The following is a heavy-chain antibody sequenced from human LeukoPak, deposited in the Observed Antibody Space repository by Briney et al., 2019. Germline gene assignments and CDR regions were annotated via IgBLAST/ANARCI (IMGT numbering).Heavy chain of an antibody. Sequence: ASVKVSCKASGGTFSSYDFTFTSYAISWVRQAPGQGLEWLGWISAYNGNTNYAQKLQGRVTMTADTSTNTAYMELRSLRSDDTAVYYCARDLVVVAAAPFGYWGQGTLVTVSS. V-gene: IGHV1-18*01. CDR3: ARDLVVVAAAPFGY. D-gene: IGHD2-15*01. J-gene: IGHJ4*02. CDR2: ISAYNGNT. CDR1: GGTFSSYDFTFTSYA.